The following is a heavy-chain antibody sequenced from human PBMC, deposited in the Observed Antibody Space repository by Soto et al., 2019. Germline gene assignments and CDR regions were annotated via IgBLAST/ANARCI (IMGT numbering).Heavy chain of an antibody. CDR3: ARGYSSSWYIYNWFDP. V-gene: IGHV1-46*01. CDR2: INPSGGST. CDR1: GYTFTSYY. J-gene: IGHJ5*02. Sequence: ASVKVSYKASGYTFTSYYMHWVRQAPGQGLEWMGIINPSGGSTSYAQKFQGRVTMTRDTSTSTVYMELSSLRSDDTAVYYCARGYSSSWYIYNWFDPWGQGTLVTVSS. D-gene: IGHD6-13*01.